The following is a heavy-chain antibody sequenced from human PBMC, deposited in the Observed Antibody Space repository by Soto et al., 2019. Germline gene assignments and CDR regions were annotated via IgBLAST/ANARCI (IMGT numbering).Heavy chain of an antibody. V-gene: IGHV3-13*01. CDR3: ARRAYLGAFDI. Sequence: GESLKISCAASGFTFSSYDMHWVRQATGKGLEWVSTIGTPGDTYYPGSVKGRFTISRENAKNSLYLQMNSLRAEDTAVYYCARRAYLGAFDIWGQGTMVTVSS. D-gene: IGHD3-16*01. CDR1: GFTFSSYD. J-gene: IGHJ3*02. CDR2: IGTPGDT.